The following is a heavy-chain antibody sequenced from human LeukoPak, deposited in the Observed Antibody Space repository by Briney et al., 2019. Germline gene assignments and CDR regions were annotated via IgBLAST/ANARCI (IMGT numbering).Heavy chain of an antibody. J-gene: IGHJ2*01. Sequence: SETLSLTCTVSGGSISSYYWSWIRQPAGKGLEWIGYIYYSGSTNYNPSLKSRVTISVDTSKNQFSLKLSSVTAADTAVYYCARALVTADWYFDLWGRGTLVTVSS. CDR3: ARALVTADWYFDL. D-gene: IGHD2-21*02. V-gene: IGHV4-59*01. CDR1: GGSISSYY. CDR2: IYYSGST.